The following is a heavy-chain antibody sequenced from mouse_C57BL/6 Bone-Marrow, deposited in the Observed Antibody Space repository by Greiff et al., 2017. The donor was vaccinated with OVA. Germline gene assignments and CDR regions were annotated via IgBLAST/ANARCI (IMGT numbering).Heavy chain of an antibody. Sequence: VKLQESGAELVRPGASVTLSCKASGYTFTDYEMRWVKQTPVHGLEWIGAIDPETGGTAYNQKFKGKAILTADKSSSTAYMELRSLTSEDSAVYYCTRNTMVTTAGFAYWGQGTLVTVSA. CDR2: IDPETGGT. D-gene: IGHD2-2*01. CDR1: GYTFTDYE. V-gene: IGHV1-15*01. J-gene: IGHJ3*01. CDR3: TRNTMVTTAGFAY.